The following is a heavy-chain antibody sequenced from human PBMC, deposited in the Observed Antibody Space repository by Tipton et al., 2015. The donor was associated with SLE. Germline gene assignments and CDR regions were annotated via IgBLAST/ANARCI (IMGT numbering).Heavy chain of an antibody. CDR3: AKDWDAYCSVGTCNSGGAFDL. D-gene: IGHD2/OR15-2a*01. Sequence: RSLRLSCAASGFRFDDYAMHWVRQAPGKGLEWVSGMSWNSGSIGYADSVKGRFTISRDNAKNALYLQMNSLRTEDTALYYCAKDWDAYCSVGTCNSGGAFDLWGRGTMVTVSS. J-gene: IGHJ3*01. CDR2: MSWNSGSI. CDR1: GFRFDDYA. V-gene: IGHV3-9*01.